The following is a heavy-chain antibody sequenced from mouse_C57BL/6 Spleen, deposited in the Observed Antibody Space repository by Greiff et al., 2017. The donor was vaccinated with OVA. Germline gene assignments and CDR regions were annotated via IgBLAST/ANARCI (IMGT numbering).Heavy chain of an antibody. Sequence: DVQLVESEGGLVQPGSSMKLSCTASGFTFSDYYMAWVRQVPEKGLEWVANINYDGSSTYYLDSLKSRFIISRDNAKNILYLQMSSLKSEDTATYYCARGGKLSFDYWGQGTTLTVSS. D-gene: IGHD2-1*01. J-gene: IGHJ2*01. CDR3: ARGGKLSFDY. CDR2: INYDGSST. CDR1: GFTFSDYY. V-gene: IGHV5-16*01.